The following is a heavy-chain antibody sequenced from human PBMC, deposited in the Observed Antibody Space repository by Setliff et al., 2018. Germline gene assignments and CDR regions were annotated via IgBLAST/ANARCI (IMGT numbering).Heavy chain of an antibody. J-gene: IGHJ3*02. CDR1: GGSISSNY. D-gene: IGHD2-2*03. CDR3: VRVEAGYCSSTSYYVVGAFDI. CDR2: IYTSGST. V-gene: IGHV4-4*08. Sequence: PSETLSLTCTVSGGSISSNYWSWVRQPPGKGLEWIGYIYTSGSTSYNPSLKSRGTISVDTSRNQFSLKLSSVTAADTAVYYCVRVEAGYCSSTSYYVVGAFDIWGQGTMVTVSS.